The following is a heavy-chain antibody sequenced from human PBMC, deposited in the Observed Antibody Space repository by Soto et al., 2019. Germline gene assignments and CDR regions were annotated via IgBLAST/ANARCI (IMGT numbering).Heavy chain of an antibody. V-gene: IGHV4-4*02. CDR2: IYHSGST. CDR1: GGSISSSNW. D-gene: IGHD6-13*01. Sequence: PSETLSLTCAVSGGSISSSNWWSWVRQPPGKGLEWIGEIYHSGSTNYNPSLKSRVTISVDKSKNQFSLKLSSVTAADTAVYYCARDDRASIAAAGGGDYWGQGTLVTVSS. J-gene: IGHJ4*02. CDR3: ARDDRASIAAAGGGDY.